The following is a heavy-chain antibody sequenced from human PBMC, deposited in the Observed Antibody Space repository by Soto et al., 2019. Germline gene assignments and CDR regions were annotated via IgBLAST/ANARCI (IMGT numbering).Heavy chain of an antibody. D-gene: IGHD6-6*01. CDR2: ISWNSGSI. J-gene: IGHJ6*03. CDR1: GFTFDDYA. V-gene: IGHV3-9*01. Sequence: SLRLSCAASGFTFDDYAMHWVRQAPGKGLEWVSGISWNSGSIGYADSVKGRFTISRDNAKNSLYLQMNSLRAEDTALYYCEKGRSSDYYYYMDVWGKGTTVTVSS. CDR3: EKGRSSDYYYYMDV.